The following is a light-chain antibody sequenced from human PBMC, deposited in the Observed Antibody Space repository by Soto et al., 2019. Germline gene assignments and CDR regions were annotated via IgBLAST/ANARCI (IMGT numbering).Light chain of an antibody. CDR3: SSYTSSSTWV. Sequence: QSALTQPPSASGSPGQSVTISCTGTSSDVGDNYVSWYQQHPGKVPKLMICEVTNRPPGVSNRFSGSKSGNTASLTISGLQTEDEADYYCSSYTSSSTWVFGGGTKLTVL. CDR1: SSDVGDNY. V-gene: IGLV2-14*01. J-gene: IGLJ3*02. CDR2: EVT.